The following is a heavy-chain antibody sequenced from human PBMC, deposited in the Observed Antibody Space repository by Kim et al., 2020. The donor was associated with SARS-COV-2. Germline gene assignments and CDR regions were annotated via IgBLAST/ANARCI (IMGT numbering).Heavy chain of an antibody. J-gene: IGHJ6*02. D-gene: IGHD3-22*01. CDR3: ARDNSMVVSTIMGYYDSSGSNRHDYYYYGMDV. Sequence: GGSLRLSCAASGFTFSSYWMSWVRQAPGKGLEWVANIKQDGSEKYYVDSVKGRFTISRDNAKNSLYLQMNSLRAEDTAVYYCARDNSMVVSTIMGYYDSSGSNRHDYYYYGMDVWGQGTTVTVSS. CDR2: IKQDGSEK. CDR1: GFTFSSYW. V-gene: IGHV3-7*03.